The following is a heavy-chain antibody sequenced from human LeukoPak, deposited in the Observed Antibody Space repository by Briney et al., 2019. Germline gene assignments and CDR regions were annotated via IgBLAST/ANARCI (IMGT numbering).Heavy chain of an antibody. Sequence: ASVKVSCKGSGYTFTSYDINWVRQATGQGLEWMGWMNPNSGNTGYAQKFQGRVTMTRNTSISTAYMELSSLRSEDTAVYYCAINYGDYFWDAFDIWGQGTMVTVSS. CDR2: MNPNSGNT. CDR1: GYTFTSYD. D-gene: IGHD4-17*01. J-gene: IGHJ3*02. CDR3: AINYGDYFWDAFDI. V-gene: IGHV1-8*01.